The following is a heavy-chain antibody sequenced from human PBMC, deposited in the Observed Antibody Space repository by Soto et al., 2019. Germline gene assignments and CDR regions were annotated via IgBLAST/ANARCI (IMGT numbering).Heavy chain of an antibody. D-gene: IGHD4-17*01. V-gene: IGHV3-7*01. J-gene: IGHJ4*02. CDR2: IKQAGSEK. CDR3: AREEPSYGDFDY. Sequence: EVQLVESGGGLVQTGGSLRLSCAASGFTFSASWMSWVRQAPGKGLEWVANIKQAGSEKYYVDSVNGRVIISRDDAKNTLFLHVNSLRGDDTAVYYCAREEPSYGDFDYWGQGTLVTVSS. CDR1: GFTFSASW.